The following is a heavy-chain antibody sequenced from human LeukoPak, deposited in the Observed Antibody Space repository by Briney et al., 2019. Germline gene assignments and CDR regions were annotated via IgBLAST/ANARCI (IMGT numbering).Heavy chain of an antibody. J-gene: IGHJ3*02. D-gene: IGHD1-26*01. Sequence: GGPLRLSCAASGFTFDDYGMSWVRQAPGKGLEWVSGINWNSGSTGYADSVKGRFTISRDNAKNSLYLQMNSLRAEDTALYYCARLGVGAARDAFDIWGQGTMVTVSS. CDR3: ARLGVGAARDAFDI. V-gene: IGHV3-20*04. CDR2: INWNSGST. CDR1: GFTFDDYG.